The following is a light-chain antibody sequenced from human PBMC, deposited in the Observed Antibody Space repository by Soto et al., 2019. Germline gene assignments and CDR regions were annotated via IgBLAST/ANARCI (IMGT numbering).Light chain of an antibody. V-gene: IGLV3-21*02. CDR3: QVWYSTSDPHVV. Sequence: SYELIQPPSVSEAPGQTARIVCGGDNIGGKSVHWYQQKPGQAPVVVVYDDSVRPSGIPERFSGSNSGNTATLTISRVEAGDEADYYCQVWYSTSDPHVVFGGGTKVTVL. J-gene: IGLJ2*01. CDR2: DDS. CDR1: NIGGKS.